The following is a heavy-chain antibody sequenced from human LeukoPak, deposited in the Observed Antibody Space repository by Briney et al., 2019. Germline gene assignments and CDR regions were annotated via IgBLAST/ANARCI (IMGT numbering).Heavy chain of an antibody. V-gene: IGHV3-30*02. CDR3: VKDANWACDY. Sequence: GGSLRLSCAASGFTFSTNAMHWVRQAPGKGLGWVAHIKSDGKNKWYSDSVRGRLTISRDTSKNTLYLQMNSLRVDDTAVYYCVKDANWACDYWGQGTLVTVSS. CDR1: GFTFSTNA. J-gene: IGHJ4*02. CDR2: IKSDGKNK. D-gene: IGHD7-27*01.